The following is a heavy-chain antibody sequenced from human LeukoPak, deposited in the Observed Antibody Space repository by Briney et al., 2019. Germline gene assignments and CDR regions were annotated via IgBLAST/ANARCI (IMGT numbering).Heavy chain of an antibody. Sequence: GASVKVSCKASGYTFSGYYVHWVRQAPGQGLEWMGWIIPNSGGTKYAQKFQGRVTMTRDTSTSTAYMELARLTSDDTAVYYCATLGYTTGWYRVDYWGQGTLVTVSS. V-gene: IGHV1-2*02. CDR3: ATLGYTTGWYRVDY. CDR1: GYTFSGYY. J-gene: IGHJ4*02. D-gene: IGHD6-19*01. CDR2: IIPNSGGT.